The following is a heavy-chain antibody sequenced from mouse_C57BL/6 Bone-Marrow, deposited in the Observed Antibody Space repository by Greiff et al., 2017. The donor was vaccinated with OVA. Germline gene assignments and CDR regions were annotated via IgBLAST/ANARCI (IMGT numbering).Heavy chain of an antibody. CDR2: IDPSDSYT. CDR3: ARRGMDY. Sequence: VQLQQPGAELVRPGTSVKLSCKASGYTFTSYWMHWVKQRPGQGLEWIGVIDPSDSYTNYNQKFKGKATLTVDTSSSTAHMQLSSLTSEDSAVYYCARRGMDYWGQGTSVTVSA. J-gene: IGHJ4*01. V-gene: IGHV1-59*01. CDR1: GYTFTSYW.